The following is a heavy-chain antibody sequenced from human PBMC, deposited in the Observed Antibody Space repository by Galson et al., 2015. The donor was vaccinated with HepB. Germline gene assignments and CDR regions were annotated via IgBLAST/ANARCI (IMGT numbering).Heavy chain of an antibody. CDR2: FDPEDGET. D-gene: IGHD2-2*01. V-gene: IGHV1-24*01. CDR3: ATGVVVVPATFDY. Sequence: SVKVSCKVSGYTLTELSMHWVRQAPGKGLEWMGGFDPEDGETIYAQKFQGRVTMTEDTSTDAAYMELSSLRSEDTAVYYCATGVVVVPATFDYWGQGTLVTVSS. J-gene: IGHJ4*02. CDR1: GYTLTELS.